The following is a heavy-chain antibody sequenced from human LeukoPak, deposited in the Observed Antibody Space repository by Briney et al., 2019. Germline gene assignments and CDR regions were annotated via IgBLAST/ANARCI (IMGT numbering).Heavy chain of an antibody. CDR2: ISGSGDST. CDR1: GFIFSSYA. CDR3: AKGGRRGYSHGNLDV. V-gene: IGHV3-23*01. J-gene: IGHJ6*04. D-gene: IGHD5-18*01. Sequence: GGSLGLSCAASGFIFSSYAISWVRQAPEKGLEWVSMISGSGDSTNYADSVKGRFTFSRDNSKNTVYLQMNSLRAEDTAIYYCAKGGRRGYSHGNLDVWGKGTTVTVSS.